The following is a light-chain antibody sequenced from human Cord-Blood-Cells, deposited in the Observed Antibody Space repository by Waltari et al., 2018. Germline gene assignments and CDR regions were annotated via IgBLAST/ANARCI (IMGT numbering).Light chain of an antibody. CDR2: DVS. CDR3: SSYTSSSTVV. V-gene: IGLV2-14*01. Sequence: SALTQPASVSGSPGQSITISCTGTSSDVGGYNYASWYQQHPGKAPKLMIYDVSKRPSGVSNRFSGSKSGNTASLTISGLQAEDEADYYCSSYTSSSTVVFGGGTKLTVL. J-gene: IGLJ2*01. CDR1: SSDVGGYNY.